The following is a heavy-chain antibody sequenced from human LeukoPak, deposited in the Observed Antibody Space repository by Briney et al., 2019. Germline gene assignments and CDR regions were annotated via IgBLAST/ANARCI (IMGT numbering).Heavy chain of an antibody. J-gene: IGHJ6*02. Sequence: SETRSLTCTVAGGSISSYYWSWIRQPPGKGLEWVGYIYYSGSTNYKPSLTSRITISVDTSKNQFSLQLSSVTAADTAVYYCAGHDYGGNLYYYYGMDVWGQGTTVTVSS. D-gene: IGHD4-23*01. CDR3: AGHDYGGNLYYYYGMDV. CDR1: GGSISSYY. V-gene: IGHV4-59*08. CDR2: IYYSGST.